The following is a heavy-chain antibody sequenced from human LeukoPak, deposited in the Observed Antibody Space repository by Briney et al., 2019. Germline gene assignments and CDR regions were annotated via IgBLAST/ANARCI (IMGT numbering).Heavy chain of an antibody. V-gene: IGHV3-23*01. J-gene: IGHJ4*02. D-gene: IGHD5-18*01. CDR2: ISGSGGST. CDR3: AKSFNLYSYGTFDY. CDR1: GLTFSSYA. Sequence: GGSLRLSCAASGLTFSSYAMSWVRQAPGKGLEWVSAISGSGGSTYYADSVKGRFTISRDNSKNTLYLQMNSLRAEDTAVYYCAKSFNLYSYGTFDYWGQGTLVTVSS.